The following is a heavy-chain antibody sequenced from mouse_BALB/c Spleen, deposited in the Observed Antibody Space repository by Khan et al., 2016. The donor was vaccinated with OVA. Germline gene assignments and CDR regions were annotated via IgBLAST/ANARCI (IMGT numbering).Heavy chain of an antibody. CDR3: ARAYYRYDGYYVMDY. CDR2: IWGGGGT. V-gene: IGHV2-6-4*01. CDR1: GFSLSRYN. Sequence: QMQLEESGPGLVAPSQSLSITCTVSGFSLSRYNIHWVRQPPGKGLEWLGMIWGGGGTDYNSTLKSRLSIRKDNSKSQVLLKMNSLQTDDTAMYYCARAYYRYDGYYVMDYWGQGTSVTVSS. D-gene: IGHD2-14*01. J-gene: IGHJ4*01.